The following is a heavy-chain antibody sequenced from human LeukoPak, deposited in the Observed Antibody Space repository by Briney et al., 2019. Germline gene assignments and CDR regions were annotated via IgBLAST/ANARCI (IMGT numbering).Heavy chain of an antibody. CDR2: MNPNSGNT. Sequence: ASVTVSCTASGYTFTSYDINWVRQAPGRGLEWMGWMNPNSGNTGYAQKFQGRVTMTRNTSISTAYMELSSLRSEDTAVYYCASPVAGTAKYFQHWGQGTLVTVSS. V-gene: IGHV1-8*01. J-gene: IGHJ1*01. CDR1: GYTFTSYD. D-gene: IGHD6-19*01. CDR3: ASPVAGTAKYFQH.